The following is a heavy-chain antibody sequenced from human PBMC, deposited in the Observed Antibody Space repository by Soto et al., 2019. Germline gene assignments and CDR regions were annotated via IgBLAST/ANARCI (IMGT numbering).Heavy chain of an antibody. CDR3: ASVRGGYYYAMDV. D-gene: IGHD3-10*02. CDR1: GGSISSSNW. CDR2: IYHIGST. V-gene: IGHV4-4*02. Sequence: PSETLSLTCAVSGGSISSSNWWSWVRQPPGKGLEWIGEIYHIGSTNYNPSLKSRVTISVDKSKNQFSLKLSSVTAADTAVYYCASVRGGYYYAMDVWGQGTTVTVSS. J-gene: IGHJ6*02.